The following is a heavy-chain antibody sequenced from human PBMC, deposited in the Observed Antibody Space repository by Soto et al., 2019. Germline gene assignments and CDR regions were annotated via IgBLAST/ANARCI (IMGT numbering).Heavy chain of an antibody. CDR2: ISGSGGST. J-gene: IGHJ4*01. Sequence: GGSLRLSCAASGFTFISYAMSWVLQAPGKGLEWVSAISGSGGSTYYADSVKGRFTISRDDSNNMVWLQMNSLKIEDTAVYYCTTDSYSSVTIVRFDYWGHGTLVPVSS. D-gene: IGHD3-22*01. CDR3: TTDSYSSVTIVRFDY. V-gene: IGHV3-23*01. CDR1: GFTFISYA.